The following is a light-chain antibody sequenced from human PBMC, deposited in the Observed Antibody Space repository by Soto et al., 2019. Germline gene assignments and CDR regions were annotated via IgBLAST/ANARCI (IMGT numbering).Light chain of an antibody. Sequence: QSALTQPASVSGSPGQSITISCTGTSSDIGAYNYVSWYQQHPGKAPKLIIYEVNNRPSGVSNRFSGSKSGNTASLTISGLQAEDEADYYCSSYASGSTIFAGGTKLTVL. CDR2: EVN. V-gene: IGLV2-14*01. J-gene: IGLJ2*01. CDR1: SSDIGAYNY. CDR3: SSYASGSTI.